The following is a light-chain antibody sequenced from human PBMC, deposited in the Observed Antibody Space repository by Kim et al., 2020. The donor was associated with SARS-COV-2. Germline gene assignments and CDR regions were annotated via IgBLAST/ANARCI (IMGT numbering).Light chain of an antibody. CDR2: DNY. Sequence: ELTQPPSASGTPGQRVTISCVGSNSNIGRNIVNWYQQLPGTAPKLLIHDNYQRPSGVPDGFSGSKSGTSASLAISGLQSEDEADYYCAAWDDGLSGYVFGAGTKVTVL. J-gene: IGLJ1*01. CDR1: NSNIGRNI. CDR3: AAWDDGLSGYV. V-gene: IGLV1-44*01.